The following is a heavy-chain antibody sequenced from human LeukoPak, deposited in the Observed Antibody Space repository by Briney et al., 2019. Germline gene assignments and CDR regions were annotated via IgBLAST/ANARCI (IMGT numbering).Heavy chain of an antibody. CDR2: IVHSGNT. V-gene: IGHV4-34*01. CDR1: GGSFSGYY. Sequence: SETLSLTCAVYGGSFSGYYWSWIRQPPGKGLEWIGEIVHSGNTKYNPSLKSRVTISVDTSKNQFSLNLTSVTAADTAVYYCARGVRFWGQGTLVTVSS. J-gene: IGHJ4*02. D-gene: IGHD3-16*01. CDR3: ARGVRF.